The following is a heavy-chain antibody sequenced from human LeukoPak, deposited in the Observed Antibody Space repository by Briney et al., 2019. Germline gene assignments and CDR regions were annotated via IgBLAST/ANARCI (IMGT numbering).Heavy chain of an antibody. CDR2: IGGSGGST. Sequence: GGSLRLSCAASGITFSSYGMNWVRQAPGKGLEWVSSIGGSGGSTYYADSVKGRFTISRDNSKNTLYLQMNSLRAEDTAVYYCAKAPSADYYYMDVWGKGTTVTVSS. V-gene: IGHV3-23*01. J-gene: IGHJ6*03. CDR3: AKAPSADYYYMDV. CDR1: GITFSSYG.